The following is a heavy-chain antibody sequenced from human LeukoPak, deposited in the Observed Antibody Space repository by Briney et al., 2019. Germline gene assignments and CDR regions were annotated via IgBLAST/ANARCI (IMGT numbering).Heavy chain of an antibody. J-gene: IGHJ3*02. V-gene: IGHV3-48*01. D-gene: IGHD1-7*01. CDR3: ARNYGHDAFDI. CDR2: ISSSSSTI. Sequence: GGSLRLSCAASGFTFSSYSMNWVRQAPGKGLEWVSYISSSSSTIYYADSVKGRFTISRDNAKNSLYLQMNSLRAEDTAVYYCARNYGHDAFDIWGQGTMVTVSS. CDR1: GFTFSSYS.